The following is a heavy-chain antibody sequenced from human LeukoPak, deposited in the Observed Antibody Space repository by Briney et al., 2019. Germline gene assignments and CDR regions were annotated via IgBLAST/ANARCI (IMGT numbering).Heavy chain of an antibody. J-gene: IGHJ3*02. Sequence: GGSLRLSCAASGFTFSSYAMSWVRQAPGKWLEWVSAISGSGGSTYYADSVKGRFTISRDNSKNTLYLQMNSLRAEDTAVYYCAKDLGSLSTRYLRDAFDIWCQGTMVTVSS. V-gene: IGHV3-23*01. CDR2: ISGSGGST. CDR3: AKDLGSLSTRYLRDAFDI. D-gene: IGHD2-2*01. CDR1: GFTFSSYA.